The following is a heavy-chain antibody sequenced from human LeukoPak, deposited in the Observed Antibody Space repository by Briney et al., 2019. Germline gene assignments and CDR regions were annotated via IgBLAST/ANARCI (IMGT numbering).Heavy chain of an antibody. Sequence: GASVKVSCKSSGYTFTSYAMHWVRQAPGQRLEWMGWINAGNGNTKYSQKFQGRVTITRDTSASTAYMELSSLRSEDTAVYYCARASPGDCFDYWGQGTLVTVSS. D-gene: IGHD7-27*01. J-gene: IGHJ4*02. CDR2: INAGNGNT. CDR3: ARASPGDCFDY. V-gene: IGHV1-3*01. CDR1: GYTFTSYA.